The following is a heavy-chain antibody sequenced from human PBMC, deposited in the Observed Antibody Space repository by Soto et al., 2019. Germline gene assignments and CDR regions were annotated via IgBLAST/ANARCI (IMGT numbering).Heavy chain of an antibody. Sequence: ETLSLTCAVYGGSFSGYSWSWIRQPPGKGLEWIGEINHSGSTNHNPSLKSRVIISVDTSKNQFSLKLSSVTAADTAVYYCAREGTGTAKFDSWGQRTLVTVSS. CDR1: GGSFSGYS. D-gene: IGHD1-1*01. CDR3: AREGTGTAKFDS. CDR2: INHSGST. J-gene: IGHJ4*02. V-gene: IGHV4-34*01.